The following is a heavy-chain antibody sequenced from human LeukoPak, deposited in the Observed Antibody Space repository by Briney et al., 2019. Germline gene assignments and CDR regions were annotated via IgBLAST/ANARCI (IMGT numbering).Heavy chain of an antibody. Sequence: PGGSLRLSCAASGFTFSSYSMNWVRQAPGKGLEWVTLISYDGSNKYYADSVKGRFTISRDNAKNTLYLQMNSLRAEDTAVYYCARDRYSSSSPPFDYWGQGTLVTVSS. CDR1: GFTFSSYS. D-gene: IGHD6-6*01. J-gene: IGHJ4*02. CDR2: ISYDGSNK. CDR3: ARDRYSSSSPPFDY. V-gene: IGHV3-30*03.